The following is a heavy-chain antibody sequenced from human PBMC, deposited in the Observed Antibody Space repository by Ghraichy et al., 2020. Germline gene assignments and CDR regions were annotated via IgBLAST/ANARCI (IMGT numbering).Heavy chain of an antibody. J-gene: IGHJ4*02. CDR2: INHSGST. Sequence: SETLSLTCAVYGGSFSGYYWSWIRQPPGKGLEWIGEINHSGSTNYNPSLKSRVTISVDTSKNQFSLKLSSVTAADTAVYYCARGSDCGGDCYSPHFDYWGQGTLVTVSS. CDR3: ARGSDCGGDCYSPHFDY. CDR1: GGSFSGYY. V-gene: IGHV4-34*01. D-gene: IGHD2-21*02.